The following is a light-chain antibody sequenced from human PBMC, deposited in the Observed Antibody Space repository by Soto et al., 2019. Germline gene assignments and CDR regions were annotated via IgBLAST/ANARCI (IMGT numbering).Light chain of an antibody. CDR1: STDVGANNY. V-gene: IGLV2-14*01. Sequence: QSVLTQPASVSGSPGQSITISCTGTSTDVGANNYVSWYQQHPGRAPKVMIYDVTNRPSGVSSRFSGSKSGNTASLTISGLQAEDEADYYCYSHVDATTWVFGGGTKLTVL. J-gene: IGLJ2*01. CDR2: DVT. CDR3: YSHVDATTWV.